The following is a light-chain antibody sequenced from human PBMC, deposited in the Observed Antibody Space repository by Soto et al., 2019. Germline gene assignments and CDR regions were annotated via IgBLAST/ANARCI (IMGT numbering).Light chain of an antibody. CDR3: QSYDSSLRRAV. V-gene: IGLV1-40*01. Sequence: QSVLTQPLSSSGAPGQRVTISCTGSSSNIGAGYDVHWYQQLPGTAPKLLIYGNSNRPSGVPDRFSGSKSGTSASLAITGLQAEDEADYYCQSYDSSLRRAVFGGGTQLTVL. CDR2: GNS. CDR1: SSNIGAGYD. J-gene: IGLJ7*01.